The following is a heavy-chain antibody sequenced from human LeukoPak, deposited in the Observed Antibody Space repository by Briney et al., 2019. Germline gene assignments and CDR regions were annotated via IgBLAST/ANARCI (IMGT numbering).Heavy chain of an antibody. CDR1: GFTFSSYG. V-gene: IGHV3-33*01. CDR2: IWYDGSNK. J-gene: IGHJ5*02. Sequence: GRSLRLSCAASGFTFSSYGMHWVRQAPGKGLEWVAVIWYDGSNKYYADSVKGRFTISRDNSKNTLYLQMNSLRAEDTAVYYCARDGFSPPGKAAAGEGSPENWFDPWGQGTLVTVSS. D-gene: IGHD6-13*01. CDR3: ARDGFSPPGKAAAGEGSPENWFDP.